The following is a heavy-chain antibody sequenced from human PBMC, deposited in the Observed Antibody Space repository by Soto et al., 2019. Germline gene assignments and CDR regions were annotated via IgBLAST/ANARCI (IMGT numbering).Heavy chain of an antibody. CDR3: ARDLGSGYVSYYYGMDV. J-gene: IGHJ6*02. V-gene: IGHV3-53*01. CDR1: GFTVICDY. CDR2: IYSGGST. Sequence: GASVSRTWAASGFTVICDYMSWVRQARGKGLEWVSVIYSGGSTYYADSGKGRFTISRDNSKNTLYLQMNSLRAEATAVYYCARDLGSGYVSYYYGMDVWGQGTTVTVSS. D-gene: IGHD3-22*01.